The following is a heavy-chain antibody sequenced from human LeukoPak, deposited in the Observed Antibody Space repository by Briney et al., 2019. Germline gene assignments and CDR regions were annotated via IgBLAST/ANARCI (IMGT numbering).Heavy chain of an antibody. CDR2: INPNSGGT. CDR1: GGTFSSYA. D-gene: IGHD1-26*01. J-gene: IGHJ4*02. Sequence: GSSVKVSCKASGGTFSSYAISWVRQAPGQGLEWMGWINPNSGGTNYAQKFQGRVTMTRDTSISTAYMELSRLGSDDTAVYYCASAWAVGAPTDYWGQGTLVTVSS. V-gene: IGHV1-2*02. CDR3: ASAWAVGAPTDY.